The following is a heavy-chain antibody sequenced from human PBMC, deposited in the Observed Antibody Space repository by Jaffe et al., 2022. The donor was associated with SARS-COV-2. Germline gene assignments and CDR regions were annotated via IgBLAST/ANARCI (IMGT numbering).Heavy chain of an antibody. Sequence: QVQLVESGGGVVQPGRSLRLSCAASGFTFSSYGMHWVRQAPGKGLEWVAVISYDGSNKYYADSVKGRFTISRDNSKNTLYLQMNSLRAEDTAVYYCAKDDYGDGCFDYWGQGTLVTVSS. V-gene: IGHV3-30*18. CDR1: GFTFSSYG. J-gene: IGHJ4*02. CDR2: ISYDGSNK. D-gene: IGHD4-17*01. CDR3: AKDDYGDGCFDY.